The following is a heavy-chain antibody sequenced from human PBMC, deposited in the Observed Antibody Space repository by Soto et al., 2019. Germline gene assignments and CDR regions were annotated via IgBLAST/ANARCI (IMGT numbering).Heavy chain of an antibody. J-gene: IGHJ5*02. CDR1: GGSISGYY. D-gene: IGHD2-15*01. V-gene: IGHV4-59*01. CDR3: ARQPYCSGGTCYSVYWFDP. CDR2: IYSSGST. Sequence: QVQLQESGPGLVKPSETLSLTCTVSGGSISGYYWSWIRQPPGKGLEWIGYIYSSGSTNYNPSLKSRVTIAVDTSKNQFSLKLTSVTAADTAVYYCARQPYCSGGTCYSVYWFDPWGQGTLVTVSS.